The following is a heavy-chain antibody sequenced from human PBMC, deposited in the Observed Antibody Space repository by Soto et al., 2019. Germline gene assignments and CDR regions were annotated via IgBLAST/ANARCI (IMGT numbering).Heavy chain of an antibody. CDR2: INPSGGST. V-gene: IGHV1-46*01. Sequence: ASVNASCNASGYTFTGYYMHWVRQAPAQGLEWMGIINPSGGSTSYAQKFQGRVTMTRDTSTSTVYMELSSLKSEDTAVYYCARDLALIVTAAVSWGQGIPVTVSS. D-gene: IGHD2-2*01. CDR1: GYTFTGYY. CDR3: ARDLALIVTAAVS. J-gene: IGHJ5*02.